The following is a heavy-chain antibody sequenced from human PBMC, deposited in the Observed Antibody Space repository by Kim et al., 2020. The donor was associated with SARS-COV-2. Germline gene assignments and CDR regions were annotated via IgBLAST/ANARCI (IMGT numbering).Heavy chain of an antibody. CDR1: GFTFSSYG. Sequence: GGSLRLSCAASGFTFSSYGMHWVRQAPGKGLEWVAVISYDGSNKYYADSVKGRFTISRDNSKNTLYLQMNSLRAEDTAVYYCAKDSVDSSSWFGEWHYFDYRGQGTLVTVSS. D-gene: IGHD6-13*01. J-gene: IGHJ4*02. CDR2: ISYDGSNK. V-gene: IGHV3-30*18. CDR3: AKDSVDSSSWFGEWHYFDY.